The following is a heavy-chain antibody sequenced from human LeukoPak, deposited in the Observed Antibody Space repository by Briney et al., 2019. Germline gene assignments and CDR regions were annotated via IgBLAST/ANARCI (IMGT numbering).Heavy chain of an antibody. J-gene: IGHJ6*02. CDR1: GGSISSYY. V-gene: IGHV4-4*07. CDR2: IYTSGST. Sequence: SETLSLTCTVSGGSISSYYWSWIRQPAGKGLEWIGRIYTSGSTNYNPSLKSRVLMSVDTSKTQVSLKVKSVTAADTAVYYCARGWDTGYGYYGMDVWGQGTTVTVSS. D-gene: IGHD5-18*01. CDR3: ARGWDTGYGYYGMDV.